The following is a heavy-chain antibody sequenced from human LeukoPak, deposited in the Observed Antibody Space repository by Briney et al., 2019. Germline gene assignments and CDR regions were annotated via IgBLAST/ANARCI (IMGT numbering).Heavy chain of an antibody. V-gene: IGHV3-23*01. CDR3: VRDRGSGSSYFDY. CDR2: ISGSGGDT. Sequence: GGSLRLSCVASRFVFTNYAMTWVRQAPGKGLEWVSVISGSGGDTHYADSVKGRFTISRDNSKNTLYLQMNSLRAEDTAVYYCVRDRGSGSSYFDYWGQGTLVTVSS. J-gene: IGHJ4*02. D-gene: IGHD1-26*01. CDR1: RFVFTNYA.